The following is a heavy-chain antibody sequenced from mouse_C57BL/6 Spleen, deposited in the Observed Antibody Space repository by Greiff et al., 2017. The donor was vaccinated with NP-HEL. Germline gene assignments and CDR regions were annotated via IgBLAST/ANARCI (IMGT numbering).Heavy chain of an antibody. CDR2: IDPSDSYT. V-gene: IGHV1-69*01. J-gene: IGHJ3*01. CDR3: ARRAGSGPWFAY. D-gene: IGHD3-2*02. CDR1: GYTFTSYW. Sequence: QVQLQQPGAELVMPGASVKLSCKASGYTFTSYWLHWVKQRPGQGLEWIGEIDPSDSYTNYNQKFKGKSTLTVDKSSSTAYMQLSSLTSEDSAVYYCARRAGSGPWFAYWGQGTLVTVSA.